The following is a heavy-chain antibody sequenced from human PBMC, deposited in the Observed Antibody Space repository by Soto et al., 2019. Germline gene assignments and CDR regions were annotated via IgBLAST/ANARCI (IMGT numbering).Heavy chain of an antibody. D-gene: IGHD3-22*01. CDR3: AKLGCRYYYDSSGYYWCSFDY. J-gene: IGHJ4*02. V-gene: IGHV3-23*01. CDR1: GFTFSSYA. Sequence: EVQLLESGGGLVQPGGSLRLSCAASGFTFSSYAMSWVRQAPGKGLEWVSAISGSGGSTYYADSVKGRFTISRDNSKNTLYLQMNSLRAEDTAVYYCAKLGCRYYYDSSGYYWCSFDYWGQGTLVTVSS. CDR2: ISGSGGST.